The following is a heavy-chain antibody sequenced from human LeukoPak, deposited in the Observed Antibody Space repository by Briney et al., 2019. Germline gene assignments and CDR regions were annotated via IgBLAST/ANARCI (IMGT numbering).Heavy chain of an antibody. J-gene: IGHJ4*02. CDR1: GFTFSSYS. D-gene: IGHD1-26*01. CDR3: ARDPQVGAAPFDY. CDR2: ISSSSSYI. Sequence: PGGSLRLSCAASGFTFSSYSMNWVRQAPGKGLEWVSSISSSSSYIYYADSVKGRFTISRDNAKNSLYLQMNSLRAEDTAVYYCARDPQVGAAPFDYWGQGTLVTLSS. V-gene: IGHV3-21*01.